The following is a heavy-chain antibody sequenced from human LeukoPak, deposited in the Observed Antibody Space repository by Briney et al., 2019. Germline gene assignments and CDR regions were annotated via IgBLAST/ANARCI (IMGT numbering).Heavy chain of an antibody. CDR1: GYTLTELS. Sequence: ASVKVSCKVSGYTLTELSMHWVRQAPGKGLEWMGGFDPEDGETIYAQKFQGRVTMTEDTSTDTAYMELSSLRSEDTAVYYCAKDRRQPPKWELLDYWGQGTLVTVSS. CDR3: AKDRRQPPKWELLDY. D-gene: IGHD1-26*01. CDR2: FDPEDGET. V-gene: IGHV1-24*01. J-gene: IGHJ4*02.